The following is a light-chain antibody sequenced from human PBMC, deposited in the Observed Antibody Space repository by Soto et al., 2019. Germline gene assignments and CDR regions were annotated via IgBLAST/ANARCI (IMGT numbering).Light chain of an antibody. CDR2: GDN. CDR1: TSNIGAPYD. V-gene: IGLV1-40*01. Sequence: QSVLTQPPSVSGAPGQMVSISCTGSTSNIGAPYDVHWYQHLPGTAPKLLIYGDNNRPSGVPDRFSGSKSGTSASLAITRLQAEDEADYYCQSYDISLHNYVFGTGTKSPS. J-gene: IGLJ1*01. CDR3: QSYDISLHNYV.